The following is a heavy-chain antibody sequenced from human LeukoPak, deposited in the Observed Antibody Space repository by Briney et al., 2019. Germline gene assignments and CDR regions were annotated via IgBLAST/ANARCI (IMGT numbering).Heavy chain of an antibody. CDR2: VSGSGGTT. D-gene: IGHD3-10*02. CDR3: IKVIMFAFDI. Sequence: PGGSLRLSCAASGFTFSSYAMGWVRQAPGKGLEWVPAVSGSGGTTHYADSVKGRFTISRDNSKNTIYLQMNSLRAEDTAVYFCIKVIMFAFDIWGQGTMATVSS. J-gene: IGHJ3*02. V-gene: IGHV3-23*01. CDR1: GFTFSSYA.